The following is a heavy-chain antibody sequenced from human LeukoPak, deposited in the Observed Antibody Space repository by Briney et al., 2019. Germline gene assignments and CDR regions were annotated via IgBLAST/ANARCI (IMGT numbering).Heavy chain of an antibody. CDR3: AKHYDFWSGYNWFDP. CDR1: GGSFSGYY. CDR2: INHSGST. Sequence: SETLSLTCAVYGGSFSGYYWSWIRQPPGKGLEWIGEINHSGSTNYNPSLKSRVTVSVDTSKNQFSLKLSSVTAADTAVYYCAKHYDFWSGYNWFDPWGQGTLVTVSS. J-gene: IGHJ5*02. D-gene: IGHD3-3*01. V-gene: IGHV4-34*01.